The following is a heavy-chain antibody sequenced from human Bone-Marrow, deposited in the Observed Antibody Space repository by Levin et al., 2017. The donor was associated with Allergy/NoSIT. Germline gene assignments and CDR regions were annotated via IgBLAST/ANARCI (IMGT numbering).Heavy chain of an antibody. Sequence: PGGSLRLSCAASGFTFSSYGMHWVRQAPGKGLEWVAVISYDGSNKYYADSVKGRFTISRDNSKNTLYLQMNSLRAEDTAVYYCAKQSGSSGWYCRAELYYFDYWGQGTLVTVSS. D-gene: IGHD6-19*01. J-gene: IGHJ4*02. CDR2: ISYDGSNK. CDR1: GFTFSSYG. CDR3: AKQSGSSGWYCRAELYYFDY. V-gene: IGHV3-30*18.